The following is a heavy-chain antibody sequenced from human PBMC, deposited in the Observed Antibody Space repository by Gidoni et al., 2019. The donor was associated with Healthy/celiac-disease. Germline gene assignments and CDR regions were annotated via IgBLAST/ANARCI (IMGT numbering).Heavy chain of an antibody. Sequence: QVQLVESGGGVVQPGRSLRLSCAASGFTFSSYAMHWVRQAPGKGLEWVAVISYDGSNKYYADSVKGRFTISRDNSKNTLYLQMNSLRAEDTAVYYCARDIMLVPAARGLDIWGQGTMVTVSS. CDR2: ISYDGSNK. CDR1: GFTFSSYA. D-gene: IGHD2-2*01. CDR3: ARDIMLVPAARGLDI. J-gene: IGHJ3*02. V-gene: IGHV3-30-3*01.